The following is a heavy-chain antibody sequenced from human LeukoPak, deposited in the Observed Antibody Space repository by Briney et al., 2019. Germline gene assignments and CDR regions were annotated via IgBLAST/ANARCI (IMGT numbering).Heavy chain of an antibody. D-gene: IGHD6-13*01. Sequence: SETLSLTCAVYGGSFSGYYWSWIRQPPGKGLEWIGEINHSGSTNYNPSLKSRVTISVDTSKNQFSLKLSSVTAADTAVYYCARGPRIAGHDYWGQGTLVTVSS. CDR2: INHSGST. CDR1: GGSFSGYY. CDR3: ARGPRIAGHDY. V-gene: IGHV4-34*01. J-gene: IGHJ4*02.